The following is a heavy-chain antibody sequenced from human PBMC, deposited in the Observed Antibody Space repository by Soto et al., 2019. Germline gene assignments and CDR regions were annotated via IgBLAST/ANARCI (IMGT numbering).Heavy chain of an antibody. Sequence: QVQLQESGPGLVKPSQTLSLTCTVSGGSISSGGYYWSWIRQHPGKGLEWIGYIYYSGSTYYNPSRKSRVTISVDTSKNQFSLKLSSVTAADTAVYYCARGIMGSGSPASPWGQGTLVTVSS. J-gene: IGHJ5*02. D-gene: IGHD3-10*01. CDR2: IYYSGST. V-gene: IGHV4-31*03. CDR1: GGSISSGGYY. CDR3: ARGIMGSGSPASP.